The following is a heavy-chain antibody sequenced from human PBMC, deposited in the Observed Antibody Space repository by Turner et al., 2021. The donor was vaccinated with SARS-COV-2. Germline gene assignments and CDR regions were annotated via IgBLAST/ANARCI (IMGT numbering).Heavy chain of an antibody. Sequence: ELQMLESGGGLVQPGGSLRLSCAASGFTFSSYALSWVRRAPWKGLEWVAAISVIVGSTDYADSVKGRFTIFRDNSKNTLYLQMNSLRAEDTAVYYCAKFNYDFWSGYSYYYYGMDVWGQGTTVTVSS. CDR1: GFTFSSYA. CDR2: ISVIVGST. J-gene: IGHJ6*02. D-gene: IGHD3-3*01. CDR3: AKFNYDFWSGYSYYYYGMDV. V-gene: IGHV3-23*01.